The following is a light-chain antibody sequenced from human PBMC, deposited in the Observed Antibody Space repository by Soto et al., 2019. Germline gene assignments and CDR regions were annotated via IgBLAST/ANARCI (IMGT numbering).Light chain of an antibody. V-gene: IGLV1-51*02. J-gene: IGLJ2*01. CDR3: GTWDSSLNAVL. Sequence: QSALTQPPSVSAAPGQKVTLSCSGSSSNIGKNHVSWYQQVPGTAPKLLIYESNKRPSGIPDRFSGSKSGTSATLGIAGLQTGDEADYYCGTWDSSLNAVLFGGGTKLTVL. CDR2: ESN. CDR1: SSNIGKNH.